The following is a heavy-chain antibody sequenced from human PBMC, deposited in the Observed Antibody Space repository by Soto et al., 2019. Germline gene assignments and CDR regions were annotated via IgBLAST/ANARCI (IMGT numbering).Heavy chain of an antibody. CDR3: ARTAKTYYYDSSGYYYPY. V-gene: IGHV4-34*01. CDR1: GGSFSGYY. J-gene: IGHJ4*02. D-gene: IGHD3-22*01. CDR2: INHSGST. Sequence: SETLSLTCAVYGGSFSGYYWSWIRQPPGKGLEWIGEINHSGSTNYNPSLKSRVTISVDTSKNQFSLKLSSVTAADTAVYYCARTAKTYYYDSSGYYYPYWGQGTLVTAPQ.